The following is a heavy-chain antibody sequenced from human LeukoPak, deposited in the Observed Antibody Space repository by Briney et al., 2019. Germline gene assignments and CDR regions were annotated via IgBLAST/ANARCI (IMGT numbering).Heavy chain of an antibody. CDR1: GFTVSSNY. V-gene: IGHV3-11*06. Sequence: PGGSLRLSCAASGFTVSSNYMSWVRQAPGKGLEWVSYISSISYNTNYADSVKGRFTISRDNTKNSLYLQMNSLRAEDTAVYYCARESLWFGDGGDYYYYGMDVWGQGTTVTVSS. CDR3: ARESLWFGDGGDYYYYGMDV. CDR2: ISSISYNT. J-gene: IGHJ6*02. D-gene: IGHD3-10*01.